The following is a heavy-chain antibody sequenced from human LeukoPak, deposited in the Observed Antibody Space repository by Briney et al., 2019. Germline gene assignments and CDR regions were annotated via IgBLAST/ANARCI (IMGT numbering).Heavy chain of an antibody. V-gene: IGHV1-8*03. CDR3: ARGPKRAGPIVVVPAARSRSYYYMDV. Sequence: ASVNVSCKASGYTFTSYDINWVRQATGQGLEWMGWMNPNSGNTVYAQKFQGRVTITRNTSISTAYMELSSLRSEDTAVYYCARGPKRAGPIVVVPAARSRSYYYMDVWGKGTTVTVSS. D-gene: IGHD2-2*01. CDR2: MNPNSGNT. J-gene: IGHJ6*03. CDR1: GYTFTSYD.